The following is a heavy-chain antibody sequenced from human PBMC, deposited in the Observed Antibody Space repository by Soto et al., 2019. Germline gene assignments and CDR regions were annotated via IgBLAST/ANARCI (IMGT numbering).Heavy chain of an antibody. CDR2: ISSYNGDT. D-gene: IGHD4-4*01. V-gene: IGHV1-18*01. Sequence: QVQLVQSGAEVKKPGASVKVSCKASGYTFTRSGISWVRQAPGQGPEWMGWISSYNGDTNYAQTFQGRVTMTTDTSTSTAYMVLRSLRSDDTAGNYCAREGVAPYTNYGRDGWGHGTPVTVSS. J-gene: IGHJ6*02. CDR1: GYTFTRSG. CDR3: AREGVAPYTNYGRDG.